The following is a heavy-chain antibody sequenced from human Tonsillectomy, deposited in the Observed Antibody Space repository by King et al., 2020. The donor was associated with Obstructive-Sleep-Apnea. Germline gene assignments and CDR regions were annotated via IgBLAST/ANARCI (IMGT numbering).Heavy chain of an antibody. CDR1: GFTFDDYA. V-gene: IGHV3-9*01. CDR3: AKDATGYSSSWPKWFDP. Sequence: VQLVESGGGLVQPGRSLRLSCAASGFTFDDYAMHWVRQAPGKGLEWVSGISWNSGSIGYADSVKGRFTLSRDNAKNSLYLQMNSLRAEDTALYYCAKDATGYSSSWPKWFDPWGQGTLVTVSS. CDR2: ISWNSGSI. J-gene: IGHJ5*02. D-gene: IGHD6-13*01.